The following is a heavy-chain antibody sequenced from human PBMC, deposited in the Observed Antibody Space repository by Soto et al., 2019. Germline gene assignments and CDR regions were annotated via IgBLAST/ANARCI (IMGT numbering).Heavy chain of an antibody. CDR3: ARVELWFFDD. CDR1: GFTFSNYA. Sequence: GGSLRLSCAASGFTFSNYALSWVRQAPGKGLEWVSAIVGSGDKTYYADSVKGRFTISRDNSKNEVYLEMNSLRAEDTAIYYCARVELWFFDDWGQGVRVTVSS. J-gene: IGHJ4*02. V-gene: IGHV3-23*01. D-gene: IGHD5-18*01. CDR2: IVGSGDKT.